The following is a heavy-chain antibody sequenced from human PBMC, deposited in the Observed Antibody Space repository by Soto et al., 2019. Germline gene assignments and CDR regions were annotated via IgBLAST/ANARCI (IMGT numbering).Heavy chain of an antibody. Sequence: DVQLLESGGGLVQPEGSLRLSCAASGFTFSSYAMGWVRQGPGKGLEWVAVVSIGGSTHYADSVRGRFTISRDNSKNTLSRHMKSLTAEDTAVYFCAKRRGAGGHFDYWGQGALVTVSS. CDR3: AKRRGAGGHFDY. D-gene: IGHD1-26*01. V-gene: IGHV3-23*01. CDR1: GFTFSSYA. CDR2: VSIGGST. J-gene: IGHJ4*02.